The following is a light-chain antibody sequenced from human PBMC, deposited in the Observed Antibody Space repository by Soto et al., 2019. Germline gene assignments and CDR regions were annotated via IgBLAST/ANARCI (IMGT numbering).Light chain of an antibody. Sequence: QSVLTKPDSVSGSPGQSITISCTGTSSDVGGYNYVSWYQQHPGQAPKLMIYEVSNRPSGVSNRFSGSKSGNTASLTISGLQAEDEADYYCGSYASNIYVFGTGTKLTVL. CDR2: EVS. CDR1: SSDVGGYNY. CDR3: GSYASNIYV. V-gene: IGLV2-14*01. J-gene: IGLJ1*01.